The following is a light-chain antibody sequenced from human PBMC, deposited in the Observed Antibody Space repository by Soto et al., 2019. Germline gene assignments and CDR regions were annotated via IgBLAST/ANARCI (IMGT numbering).Light chain of an antibody. CDR2: DAS. V-gene: IGKV3-11*01. CDR1: QSVSSY. CDR3: QQRSKWPLT. Sequence: EIVLTQSPATLSLSPGERATLSCRASQSVSSYLAWLQQKPGQAPRLLIYDASNRATGIPARFSGSGSGTAFTLTISSLEPEDFAVYYCQQRSKWPLTFGGGTKVEIK. J-gene: IGKJ4*01.